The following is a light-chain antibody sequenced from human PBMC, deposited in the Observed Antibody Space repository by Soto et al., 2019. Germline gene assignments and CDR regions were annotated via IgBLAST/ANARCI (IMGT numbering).Light chain of an antibody. CDR3: SSYTSSSTFWV. CDR1: GRDIGAYDY. Sequence: QSALTQPASVSGSPGQSITISCTGSGRDIGAYDYVSWYQQHPGKAPKLLIYGVKNRPSGVSNRFSGSKSGNTASLTISGLQAEDEADYYCSSYTSSSTFWVFGGGTKLTVL. J-gene: IGLJ3*02. V-gene: IGLV2-14*01. CDR2: GVK.